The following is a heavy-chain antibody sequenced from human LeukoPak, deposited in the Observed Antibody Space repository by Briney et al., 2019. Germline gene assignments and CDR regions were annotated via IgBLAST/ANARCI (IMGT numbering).Heavy chain of an antibody. CDR2: ISAYDGYT. Sequence: ASVKVSCKASGYIFTKYGFTWVRQAPGQGLEWMGWISAYDGYTNHAQKFQGRVTMTTDVSTSTACMELRGLRSDDTAVYYCARVSGSIVARSAWFDSWGQGTLVTVSS. J-gene: IGHJ5*01. CDR3: ARVSGSIVARSAWFDS. V-gene: IGHV1-18*01. CDR1: GYIFTKYG. D-gene: IGHD6-6*01.